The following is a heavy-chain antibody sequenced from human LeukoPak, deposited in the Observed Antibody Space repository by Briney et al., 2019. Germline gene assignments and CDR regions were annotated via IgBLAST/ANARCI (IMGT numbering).Heavy chain of an antibody. V-gene: IGHV3-30*02. J-gene: IGHJ4*02. D-gene: IGHD6-6*01. CDR3: AKGISYSSSSGPYFDY. CDR1: GFTFSSYG. Sequence: GGSLRLSCAASGFTFSSYGMHWVRQAPGKGLEWVAFIRYDGSNKYYADSVKGRFTISRDNSKNTLYLQMNSLRAEDTAVYYCAKGISYSSSSGPYFDYWGQGTLVTVSS. CDR2: IRYDGSNK.